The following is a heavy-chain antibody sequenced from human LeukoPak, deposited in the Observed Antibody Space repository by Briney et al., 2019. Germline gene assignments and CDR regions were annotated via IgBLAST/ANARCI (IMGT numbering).Heavy chain of an antibody. CDR1: GGTISSYY. V-gene: IGHV4-4*07. CDR3: AREYYDILTGYRFDY. J-gene: IGHJ4*02. Sequence: PSETLSLTCTASGGTISSYYWSWIRQPAGKGLEWIGRIYTSGSTNYYPSFKSRVTMSVDTSTNQFSLKLSSVTAADTAVYYCAREYYDILTGYRFDYWGQGTLVTVSS. CDR2: IYTSGST. D-gene: IGHD3-9*01.